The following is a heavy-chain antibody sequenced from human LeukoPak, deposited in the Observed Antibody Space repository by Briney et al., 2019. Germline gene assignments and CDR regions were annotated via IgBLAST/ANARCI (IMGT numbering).Heavy chain of an antibody. CDR2: INPSGGST. J-gene: IGHJ4*02. CDR1: GYTFTSYY. D-gene: IGHD5-24*01. V-gene: IGHV1-46*01. CDR3: ARESEMATITYFDY. Sequence: ASVKVSCKASGYTFTSYYMHWVRQAPGQGLEWMGIINPSGGSTSYAQKFQGRVTMTRDTSTSTAYMELSRLRSDDTAVYYCARESEMATITYFDYWGQGTLVTVSS.